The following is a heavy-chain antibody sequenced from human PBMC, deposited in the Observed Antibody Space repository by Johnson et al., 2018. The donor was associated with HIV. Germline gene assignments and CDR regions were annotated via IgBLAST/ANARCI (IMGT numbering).Heavy chain of an antibody. CDR1: GFTFSSYW. Sequence: EVQVVESGGGLVQPGGSLRLSCVASGFTFSSYWMSWVRQAPGKGLECVANIKQDASEKYYVDSLKGRFTISRDNAKNSLYLQMNSLRAEDTAVYYCARDDDYSKVRAFDIWGQGTMVTVSS. V-gene: IGHV3-7*01. D-gene: IGHD4-11*01. J-gene: IGHJ3*02. CDR2: IKQDASEK. CDR3: ARDDDYSKVRAFDI.